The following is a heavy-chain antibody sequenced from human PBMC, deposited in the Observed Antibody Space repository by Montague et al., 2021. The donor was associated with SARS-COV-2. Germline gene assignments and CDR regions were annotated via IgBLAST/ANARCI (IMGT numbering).Heavy chain of an antibody. Sequence: TLSLTCTVSGGSIRSGSYYWSWIRQPAGKGLEWIGRIYSRGSTNYNPSLKSRVTMSVDTSKNQFSLKVSSVTAADTAVYYCARDYGGYSYYYGLDVWGQGTTVTVSS. V-gene: IGHV4-61*02. CDR1: GGSIRSGSYY. CDR3: ARDYGGYSYYYGLDV. D-gene: IGHD4-23*01. J-gene: IGHJ6*02. CDR2: IYSRGST.